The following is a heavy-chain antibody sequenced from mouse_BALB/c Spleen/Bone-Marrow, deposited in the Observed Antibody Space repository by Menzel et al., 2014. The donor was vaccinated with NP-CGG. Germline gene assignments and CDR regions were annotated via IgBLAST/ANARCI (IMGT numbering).Heavy chain of an antibody. V-gene: IGHV1-4*01. D-gene: IGHD1-1*01. CDR2: INPSSGYT. CDR1: GYTFTSYT. CDR3: TIRYYAMDY. J-gene: IGHJ4*01. Sequence: VHLVESGAELARPGASVKMSCKAPGYTFTSYTMHWVKQRPGQGLEWIGYINPSSGYTNYNQKFKDKATLTADKSSSTAYMQLSSLTSEDSAVYYCTIRYYAMDYWGQGTPVTVSS.